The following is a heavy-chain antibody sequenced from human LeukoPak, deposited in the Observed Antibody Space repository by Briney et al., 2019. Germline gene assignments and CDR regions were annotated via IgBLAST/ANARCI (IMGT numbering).Heavy chain of an antibody. CDR1: GFTFSSYW. CDR3: GRSMDV. Sequence: GGSLRLSCAASGFTFSSYWMTWVRQAPGKGLEWVANIKPDGSEKSYVDSARGRFTISRDNAKNSLYLQMNSLRAEDTAVYYCGRSMDVWGQGTTVTVSS. CDR2: IKPDGSEK. V-gene: IGHV3-7*01. J-gene: IGHJ6*02.